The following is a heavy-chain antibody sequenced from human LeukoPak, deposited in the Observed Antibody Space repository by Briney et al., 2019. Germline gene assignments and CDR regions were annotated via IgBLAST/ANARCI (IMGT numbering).Heavy chain of an antibody. CDR2: INPGGSST. D-gene: IGHD4-11*01. CDR3: ARSNQADDY. CDR1: GFTFSNYW. V-gene: IGHV3-74*01. Sequence: TGGSLRLSCADSGFTFSNYWMHWVRQVPGKGLVWVSRINPGGSSTTYADSVKGRFTISRDNAKNTLYLQMNSLRAEDTAVYYCARSNQADDYWGQGTLVTVSS. J-gene: IGHJ4*02.